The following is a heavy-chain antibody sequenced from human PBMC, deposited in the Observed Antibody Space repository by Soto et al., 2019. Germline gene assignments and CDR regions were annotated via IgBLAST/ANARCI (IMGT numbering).Heavy chain of an antibody. CDR1: GFTFSNAW. V-gene: IGHV3-15*01. CDR3: TKEVRGGYFDGLAAY. CDR2: IKSKTDGGAT. J-gene: IGHJ4*02. D-gene: IGHD3-9*01. Sequence: GGSLRLSCAASGFTFSNAWMSWVRQAPGKGLEWVGRIKSKTDGGATDYAAPVKGRFTISRDDSKNTLYLQMNSLKTEDTAMYYFTKEVRGGYFDGLAAYWGRGPQVPGSS.